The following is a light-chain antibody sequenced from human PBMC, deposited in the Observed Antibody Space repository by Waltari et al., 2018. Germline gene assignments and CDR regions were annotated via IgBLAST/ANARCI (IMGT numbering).Light chain of an antibody. CDR2: GAS. Sequence: EIVLTQSPGTLSLSPGERATLSCRASQSVSSSYLAWYQPKPGPAPRRLVYGASSRATGIPDRFSGSGSGTDFTLTISRLEPEDFAVYYCQQYGSSPRTFGQGTKVEIK. V-gene: IGKV3-20*01. CDR3: QQYGSSPRT. CDR1: QSVSSSY. J-gene: IGKJ1*01.